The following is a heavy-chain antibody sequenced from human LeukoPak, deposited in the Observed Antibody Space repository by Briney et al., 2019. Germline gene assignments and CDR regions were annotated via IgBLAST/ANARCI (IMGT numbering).Heavy chain of an antibody. V-gene: IGHV4-4*07. CDR1: GGSISSYY. CDR3: ARGDVPAATSYYYYYYMDV. CDR2: IYTSGST. J-gene: IGHJ6*03. D-gene: IGHD2-2*01. Sequence: PSETLSLTCTVSGGSISSYYWSWIRQPAGKGLEWIGRIYTSGSTNYNPSLKSRVTMSVDTSKNQFSLKLSSVTAADTAVYYCARGDVPAATSYYYYYYMDVWGKGTTVTVSS.